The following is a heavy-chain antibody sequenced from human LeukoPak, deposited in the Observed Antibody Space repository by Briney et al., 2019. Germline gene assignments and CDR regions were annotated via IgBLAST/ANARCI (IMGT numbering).Heavy chain of an antibody. CDR3: ARATGTRRTISSDMDV. CDR2: MNPNSGNT. V-gene: IGHV1-8*01. D-gene: IGHD3-3*01. CDR1: GYTFTSYD. J-gene: IGHJ6*03. Sequence: ASVKVSCKASGYTFTSYDINWVRQATGQGLEWMGWMNPNSGNTGYAQKFQGRVTMTTDTSTSTAYMELRSLRSDDTAVYYCARATGTRRTISSDMDVWGKGTTVTVSS.